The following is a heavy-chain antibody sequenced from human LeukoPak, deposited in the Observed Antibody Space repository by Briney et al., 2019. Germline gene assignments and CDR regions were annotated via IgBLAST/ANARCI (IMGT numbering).Heavy chain of an antibody. CDR2: IKTNTGTP. CDR1: GYTFIDYA. Sequence: ASVKVSCKASGYTFIDYAMNWVRQAPGQGLEWMGWIKTNTGTPTYAQGFTGRFVFSLDTSVSTAYLQIGSLKADDTAVYYCARGREGIYYYGMDVWGQGTTVTVSS. J-gene: IGHJ6*02. V-gene: IGHV7-4-1*01. CDR3: ARGREGIYYYGMDV.